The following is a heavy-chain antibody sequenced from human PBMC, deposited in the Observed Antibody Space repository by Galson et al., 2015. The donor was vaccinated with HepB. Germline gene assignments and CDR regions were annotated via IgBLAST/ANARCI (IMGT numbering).Heavy chain of an antibody. CDR1: GFTFSSYA. V-gene: IGHV3-23*01. J-gene: IGHJ4*01. Sequence: SLRLSCAASGFTFSSYAMTWVRQAPGKGLEWVSAISGSGGHTYYADSVKGRFTISRDNSKNALHLQMNSLRADDTAEYYCATLRGISVAGYFDYWGQGTLVTVSS. CDR3: ATLRGISVAGYFDY. CDR2: ISGSGGHT. D-gene: IGHD6-19*01.